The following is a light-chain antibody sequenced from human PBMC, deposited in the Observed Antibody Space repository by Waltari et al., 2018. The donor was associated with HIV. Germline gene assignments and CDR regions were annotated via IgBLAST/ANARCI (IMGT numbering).Light chain of an antibody. CDR2: YDS. Sequence: SYVLTQSPSVPVAPGKTARITCGGNNIGSKSVHWDQQKPGQAPVLVIYYDSDRPSGVPERFPGSNSGNTATLTISRVEAGDEADYYGQVWDSSSGVVFGGGTRLTVL. V-gene: IGLV3-21*04. CDR3: QVWDSSSGVV. CDR1: NIGSKS. J-gene: IGLJ2*01.